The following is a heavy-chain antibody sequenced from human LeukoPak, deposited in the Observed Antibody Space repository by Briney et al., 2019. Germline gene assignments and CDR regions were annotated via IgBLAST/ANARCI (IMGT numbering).Heavy chain of an antibody. CDR2: IDKKDKGYATAT. V-gene: IGHV3-73*01. Sequence: GGSLKLSCAASGFTFSGSAIHWVRQSSGKGLEWVGQIDKKDKGYATATAYAASVKGRFTISRDDSINTAYLQMRSLKTEDTALYYCTRDSGTYNWFDPWGQGTLVTVSS. CDR3: TRDSGTYNWFDP. J-gene: IGHJ5*02. CDR1: GFTFSGSA. D-gene: IGHD1-26*01.